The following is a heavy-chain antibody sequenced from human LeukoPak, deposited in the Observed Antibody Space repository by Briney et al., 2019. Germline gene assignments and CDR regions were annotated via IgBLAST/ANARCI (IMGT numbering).Heavy chain of an antibody. CDR1: GFTVSSNY. CDR2: IYSGGST. CDR3: ARDRYCTNGVCSYGMDV. Sequence: GGSLRLSCAASGFTVSSNYMSWVRQAPGKGLEWVSVIYSGGSTYYADSVKGRFTISRDNSKNTLYLQMNSLRDEDTAVYYCARDRYCTNGVCSYGMDVWGQGTTVTVSS. J-gene: IGHJ6*02. D-gene: IGHD2-8*01. V-gene: IGHV3-66*01.